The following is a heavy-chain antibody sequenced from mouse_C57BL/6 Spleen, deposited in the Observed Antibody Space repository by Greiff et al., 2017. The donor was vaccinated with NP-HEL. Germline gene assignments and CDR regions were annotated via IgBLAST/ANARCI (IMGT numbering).Heavy chain of an antibody. Sequence: VQLKESGPGLVKPSQSLSLTCSVTGYSITSGYYWNWIRQFPGNKLEWMGYISYDGSNNYNPSLKNRISITRDTSKNQFFLKLNSVTTEDTATYYCARVGLYYYGSSYEDYAMDYWGQGTSVTVSS. D-gene: IGHD1-1*01. V-gene: IGHV3-6*01. CDR1: GYSITSGYY. CDR3: ARVGLYYYGSSYEDYAMDY. CDR2: ISYDGSN. J-gene: IGHJ4*01.